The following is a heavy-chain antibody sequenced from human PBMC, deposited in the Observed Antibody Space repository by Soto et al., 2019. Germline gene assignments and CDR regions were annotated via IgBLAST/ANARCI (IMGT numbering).Heavy chain of an antibody. D-gene: IGHD3-10*01. CDR1: GFTFDDYA. Sequence: GGSLRLSCAASGFTFDDYAMHWVRQAPGKGLEWVSGISWNSGSIGYADSVKGRFTISRDNAKNSLYLQMNSLRAEDTALYYCAKDFDRLWFGELLDWWGQGTLVTVSS. CDR3: AKDFDRLWFGELLDW. V-gene: IGHV3-9*01. J-gene: IGHJ4*02. CDR2: ISWNSGSI.